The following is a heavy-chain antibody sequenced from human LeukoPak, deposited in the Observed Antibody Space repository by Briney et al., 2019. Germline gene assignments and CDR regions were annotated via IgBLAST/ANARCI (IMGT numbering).Heavy chain of an antibody. CDR1: GFTFSSYG. V-gene: IGHV3-30*02. CDR2: IRYDGSNK. J-gene: IGHJ4*02. Sequence: GGSLRLSCAASGFTFSSYGMHWVRQAPGKGLEWVAFIRYDGSNKYYADSVKGRFTISRDNSKNTLYLQMNSLRAEDTAVYYCAKVPAAATGGFDYWGQGTLVTVSS. CDR3: AKVPAAATGGFDY. D-gene: IGHD2-2*01.